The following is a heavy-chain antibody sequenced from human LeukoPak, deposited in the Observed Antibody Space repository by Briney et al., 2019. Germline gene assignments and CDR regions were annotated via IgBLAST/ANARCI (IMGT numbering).Heavy chain of an antibody. Sequence: GGSLRLSCTVSGFTFSSYAMSWVRQAPGKGLEWVSAISSTGGNTYHADSVKGRFTISRDNSKHTLYLQMNSLRVEDTVVYYCARRGESTNYGDYRFDSWGQGTLVTVSS. CDR2: ISSTGGNT. D-gene: IGHD4-17*01. CDR1: GFTFSSYA. CDR3: ARRGESTNYGDYRFDS. V-gene: IGHV3-23*01. J-gene: IGHJ4*02.